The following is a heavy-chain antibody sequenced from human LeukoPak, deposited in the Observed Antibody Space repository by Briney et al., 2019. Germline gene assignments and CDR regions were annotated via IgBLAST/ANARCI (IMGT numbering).Heavy chain of an antibody. J-gene: IGHJ6*02. CDR1: GFTFSSYA. CDR3: ARDRGGGMDV. V-gene: IGHV3-21*01. CDR2: ISSSSSYI. Sequence: PGGSLRLSCAASGFTFSSYAMSWVRQAPGKGLEWVSSISSSSSYIYYADSVKGRFTISRDNAKNSLYLQMNSLRAEDTAVYYCARDRGGGMDVWGQGTTVTVSS. D-gene: IGHD2-15*01.